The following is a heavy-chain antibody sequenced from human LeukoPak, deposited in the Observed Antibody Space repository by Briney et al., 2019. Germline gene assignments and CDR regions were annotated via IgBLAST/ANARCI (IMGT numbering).Heavy chain of an antibody. CDR2: ISGSGGST. J-gene: IGHJ4*02. Sequence: PGGSLRLSCAASGFTFSSYAMSWVRQAPGKGLEWVSAISGSGGSTYYADSVKGRFTISRDNSKNTLYLQMNSLRAEDTAVYYCATSTRKYPYDYGDYVARGRGYWGQGTLVTVSS. CDR3: ATSTRKYPYDYGDYVARGRGY. D-gene: IGHD4-17*01. CDR1: GFTFSSYA. V-gene: IGHV3-23*01.